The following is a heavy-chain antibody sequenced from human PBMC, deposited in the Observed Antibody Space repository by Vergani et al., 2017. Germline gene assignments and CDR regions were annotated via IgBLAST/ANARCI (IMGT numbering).Heavy chain of an antibody. V-gene: IGHV4-38-2*02. D-gene: IGHD3-10*01. J-gene: IGHJ4*02. CDR2: IYHSGST. Sequence: QVQLQESGPGLVKPSETLSLTCTVSGYSISSGYYWGWIRQPPGKGLEWIGSIYHSGSTYYNPSLKSRVTISVDTSKNQFSLKLSSVTAADTAVYYCARATPLAGLYYGAGSLYDWGQGTLVTVSS. CDR3: ARATPLAGLYYGAGSLYD. CDR1: GYSISSGYY.